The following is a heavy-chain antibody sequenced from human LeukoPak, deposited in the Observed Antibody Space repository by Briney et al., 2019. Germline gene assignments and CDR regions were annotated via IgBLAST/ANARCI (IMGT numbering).Heavy chain of an antibody. D-gene: IGHD6-13*01. Sequence: PGGSLRLSCAASGFTFSSYAMSWVRQAPGKGLEWFSAISGSGGSTYYADSVKGRFTISRDNSKNTLYLQMNSLRAEDTAVYYCAKDLAWQQLVPLRFDYWGQGTLVTVSS. V-gene: IGHV3-23*01. CDR3: AKDLAWQQLVPLRFDY. J-gene: IGHJ4*02. CDR2: ISGSGGST. CDR1: GFTFSSYA.